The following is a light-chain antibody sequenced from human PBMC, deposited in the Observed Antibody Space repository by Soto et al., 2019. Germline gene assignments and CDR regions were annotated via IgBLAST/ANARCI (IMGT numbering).Light chain of an antibody. J-gene: IGLJ3*02. CDR1: SSDIGSNS. V-gene: IGLV1-44*01. CDR3: ATWSDSLKGWV. CDR2: AND. Sequence: QSVLTQPPSASRTPGQRVTIPCSGSSSDIGSNSVNWYQQLPGAAPRLLIYANDHRPSGVPDRFSASKSGTSASLASSGVRSEDEAFYYCATWSDSLKGWVFGGGTKLTVL.